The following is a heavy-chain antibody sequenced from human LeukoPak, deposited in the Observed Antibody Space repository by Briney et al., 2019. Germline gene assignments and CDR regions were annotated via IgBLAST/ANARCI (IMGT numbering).Heavy chain of an antibody. V-gene: IGHV4-59*08. CDR2: ISYSGST. Sequence: SETLSLTCTVSDDSFSSHYWTWIRQPPGKGLEWIGYISYSGSTNYNPSLKSRVTISVDTSKNQFSLKLSSVTVADTAVYYCARMAAGYYYYMDVWGKGTTVTVSS. CDR1: DDSFSSHY. D-gene: IGHD6-13*01. CDR3: ARMAAGYYYYMDV. J-gene: IGHJ6*03.